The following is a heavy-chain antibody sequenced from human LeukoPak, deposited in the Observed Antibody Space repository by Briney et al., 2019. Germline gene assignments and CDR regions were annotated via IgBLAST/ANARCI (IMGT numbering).Heavy chain of an antibody. CDR3: ARRGYCSSGSCEYFHF. CDR2: IYPGDSDT. CDR1: GYSFTSYW. V-gene: IGHV5-51*01. D-gene: IGHD2-2*01. Sequence: GESLKISCKGSGYSFTSYWIGWVRQMPGKGLEWMGLIYPGDSDTRYSPSFQGQVTISADKSTNTAYLQWSSLKASDTAIYYCARRGYCSSGSCEYFHFWGQGTLVTVSS. J-gene: IGHJ1*01.